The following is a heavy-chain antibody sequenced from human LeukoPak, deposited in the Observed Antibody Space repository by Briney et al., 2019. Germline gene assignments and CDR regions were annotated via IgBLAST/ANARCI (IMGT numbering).Heavy chain of an antibody. Sequence: ASLKVSCTAPVYTFTDYNMHWVRQAPGQGLEWMGWISPYSGDTNYAQTFQGRITLTRDTSITTAYMEVYSLRSDDTAIYYCATVGATTAGGSDFWGQGTLVTVSS. CDR1: VYTFTDYN. D-gene: IGHD1-26*01. CDR3: ATVGATTAGGSDF. V-gene: IGHV1-2*02. CDR2: ISPYSGDT. J-gene: IGHJ4*02.